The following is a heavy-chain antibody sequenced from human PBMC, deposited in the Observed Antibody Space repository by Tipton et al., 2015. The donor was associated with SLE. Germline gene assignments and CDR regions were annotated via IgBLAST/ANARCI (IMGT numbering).Heavy chain of an antibody. Sequence: QLVQSGAEMKKPGASVKVSCKASGYTFTSYGISWVRQAPGQGLEWMGWISAYNGNTNYAQKLQGRVTMTTDTSTSTAYMELRSLRSDDTAVYYCAREVYSGSYYYYYGMDVWGQGTTVTVSS. CDR1: GYTFTSYG. J-gene: IGHJ6*02. V-gene: IGHV1-18*01. D-gene: IGHD3-10*01. CDR3: AREVYSGSYYYYYGMDV. CDR2: ISAYNGNT.